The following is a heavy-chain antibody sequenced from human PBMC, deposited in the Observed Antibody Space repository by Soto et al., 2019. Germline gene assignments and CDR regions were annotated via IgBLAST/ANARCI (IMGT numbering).Heavy chain of an antibody. Sequence: GSLRLSCADSGCTFIIFGMNWVRQAPGKGLEWVSYISGAGSPISYADSVKGRFTISRDNAKRSLYLQMNSLRVDDTAVYYCARDLHWGFDYWGQGTLVTVSS. CDR3: ARDLHWGFDY. CDR2: ISGAGSPI. V-gene: IGHV3-48*01. D-gene: IGHD7-27*01. J-gene: IGHJ4*02. CDR1: GCTFIIFG.